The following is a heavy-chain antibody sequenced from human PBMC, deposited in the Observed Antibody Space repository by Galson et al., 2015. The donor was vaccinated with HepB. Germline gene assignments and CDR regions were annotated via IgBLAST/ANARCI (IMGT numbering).Heavy chain of an antibody. CDR1: GFTFSSYR. D-gene: IGHD3/OR15-3a*01. V-gene: IGHV3-7*01. J-gene: IGHJ4*02. Sequence: SCAASGFTFSSYRMSWVRQAPGKGLEWVANLKQDGSEKHYVDSVKGRFTISRDNIENSLYLQMNSLRAEDTALYYCAREWTGKDYWGQGTLVTVSS. CDR2: LKQDGSEK. CDR3: AREWTGKDY.